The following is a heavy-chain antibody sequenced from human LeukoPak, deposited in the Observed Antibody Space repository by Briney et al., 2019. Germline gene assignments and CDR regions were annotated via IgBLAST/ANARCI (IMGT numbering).Heavy chain of an antibody. CDR2: INHSGST. V-gene: IGHV4-34*01. J-gene: IGHJ5*02. Sequence: SETLSLTCAVYGGSFSGYYWSWIRQPPGKGLEWIGEINHSGSTNYNPSLKSRVTTSVDTSKNQFSLKLSSVTAADTAVYYCARGLLWFGEPRRWFDPWGQGTLVTVSS. D-gene: IGHD3-10*01. CDR1: GGSFSGYY. CDR3: ARGLLWFGEPRRWFDP.